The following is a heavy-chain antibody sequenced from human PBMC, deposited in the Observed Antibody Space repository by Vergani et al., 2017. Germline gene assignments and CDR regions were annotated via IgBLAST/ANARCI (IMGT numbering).Heavy chain of an antibody. CDR1: GCSISSYY. J-gene: IGHJ5*02. CDR3: ARVATIFGNGFDP. Sequence: QVQLQESGPGLVKPSETLSLTCTVSGCSISSYYWRWIRQPPGKGLEWIGYIYYSGSTNYNPSLKSRVTISVDTSTNQFSLKLSSVTAADTAVYYCARVATIFGNGFDPWGQGTLVTVSS. D-gene: IGHD3-3*01. V-gene: IGHV4-59*01. CDR2: IYYSGST.